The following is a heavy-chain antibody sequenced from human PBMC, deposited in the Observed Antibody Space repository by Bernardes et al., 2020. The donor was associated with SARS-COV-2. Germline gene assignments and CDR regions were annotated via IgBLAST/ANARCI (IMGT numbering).Heavy chain of an antibody. Sequence: GGSLRLSCAASGFTFSGYGMHWVRQAPGKGLEWVAVIWYDGSNKYYADSVKGRFTISRDNSKNTVNLQMNSLRAEDTAVYYCAREGGLDESYTVNYGMDVWGQGTTVTVSS. CDR2: IWYDGSNK. J-gene: IGHJ6*02. CDR3: AREGGLDESYTVNYGMDV. V-gene: IGHV3-33*01. CDR1: GFTFSGYG. D-gene: IGHD1-26*01.